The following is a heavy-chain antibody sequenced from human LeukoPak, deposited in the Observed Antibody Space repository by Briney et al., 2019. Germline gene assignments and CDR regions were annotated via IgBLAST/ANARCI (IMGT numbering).Heavy chain of an antibody. CDR2: VRYDGSSQ. Sequence: PGGSLRLSCVASGFSLSRFGMHWVRQAPGKGLEWVSFVRYDGSSQHYADSVKGRFTTSRDNSKNTLYLQMNSLRAEDTAVYYCAKGRLHNPPFDYWGQGTLVTVSS. V-gene: IGHV3-30*02. J-gene: IGHJ4*02. CDR3: AKGRLHNPPFDY. CDR1: GFSLSRFG. D-gene: IGHD5-24*01.